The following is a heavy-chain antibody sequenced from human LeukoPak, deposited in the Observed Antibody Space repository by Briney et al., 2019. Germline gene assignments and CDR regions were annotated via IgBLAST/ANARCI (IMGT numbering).Heavy chain of an antibody. D-gene: IGHD6-13*01. CDR3: VKGPIAAAGLN. CDR1: GLTFSSYA. Sequence: GGSLRLACSASGLTFSSYAMRWGRQAPGKGLEYVSAISSNGGSTYYAHSVKGRFTMSRDNSKNKLYLQMRSLKAEDTAVYYCVKGPIAAAGLNWGQGTLVTVSS. J-gene: IGHJ4*02. CDR2: ISSNGGST. V-gene: IGHV3-64D*06.